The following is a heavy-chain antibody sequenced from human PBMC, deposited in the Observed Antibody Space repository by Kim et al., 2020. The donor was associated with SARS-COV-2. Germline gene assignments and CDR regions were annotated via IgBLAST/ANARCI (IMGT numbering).Heavy chain of an antibody. CDR2: INSDGSST. Sequence: GGSLRLSCAASGFTFSSYWMHWVRQAPGKGLVWVSRINSDGSSTSYADSVKGRFTISRDNAKNTLYLQMNSLRAEDTAVYYCARDGRFWSGYYTGYYYYGMDVWGQGTTVTVSS. CDR3: ARDGRFWSGYYTGYYYYGMDV. CDR1: GFTFSSYW. V-gene: IGHV3-74*01. J-gene: IGHJ6*02. D-gene: IGHD3-3*01.